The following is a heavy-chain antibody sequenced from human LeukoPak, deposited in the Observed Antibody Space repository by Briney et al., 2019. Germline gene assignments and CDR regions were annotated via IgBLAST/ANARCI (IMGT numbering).Heavy chain of an antibody. V-gene: IGHV3-23*01. CDR2: ISGSGGST. Sequence: PGGSLRLSCAASGFTFSSYAINWVRQAPGKGLEWVSAISGSGGSTYYADSVKGRFTISRDNSKNTLYLQMNSLRAEDTAVYYCAKDRVIATGIGEFDYWGQGTLVTVSS. CDR3: AKDRVIATGIGEFDY. D-gene: IGHD6-13*01. J-gene: IGHJ4*02. CDR1: GFTFSSYA.